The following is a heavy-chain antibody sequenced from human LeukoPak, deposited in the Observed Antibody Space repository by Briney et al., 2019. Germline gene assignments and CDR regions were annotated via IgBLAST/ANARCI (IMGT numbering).Heavy chain of an antibody. J-gene: IGHJ3*02. V-gene: IGHV4-59*01. CDR3: ARERQDYGSGSYAFDI. Sequence: SQTLSLTCTVSGGSLSGFYWSWIRQPPGKGLEWIGYIYYSGSTNYNPSLKTRVTISVDTSKNQFSLKLSSVTAADTAVYYCARERQDYGSGSYAFDIWGQGTMVTVSS. D-gene: IGHD3-10*01. CDR1: GGSLSGFY. CDR2: IYYSGST.